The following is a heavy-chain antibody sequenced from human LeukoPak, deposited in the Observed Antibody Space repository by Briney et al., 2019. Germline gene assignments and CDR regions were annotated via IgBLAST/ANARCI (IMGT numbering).Heavy chain of an antibody. CDR1: GGTFSSYA. D-gene: IGHD5-24*01. CDR3: ATTRGSYYYYYMDV. V-gene: IGHV1-69*05. CDR2: IIPIFGTA. Sequence: SVKVSCKASGGTFSSYAISWVRQAPGQGLEWMGRIIPIFGTANYAQKFQGRVTITTDESTSTAYMELSGLRSEDTAVYYCATTRGSYYYYYMDVWGKGTTVTVSS. J-gene: IGHJ6*03.